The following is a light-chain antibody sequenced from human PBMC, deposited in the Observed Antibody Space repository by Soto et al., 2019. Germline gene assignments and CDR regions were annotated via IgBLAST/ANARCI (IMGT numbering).Light chain of an antibody. CDR2: AAS. V-gene: IGKV1-39*01. Sequence: DIQMTQSPSSLSASVGDRVTITCRASQSISNYLNWYQQKPGKAPKLLMFAASSLQSGVTSRFSGGGSGTDFTLTISSLHPEDVATYYCQQSYSTPRTFGQGTKVDIK. CDR1: QSISNY. J-gene: IGKJ1*01. CDR3: QQSYSTPRT.